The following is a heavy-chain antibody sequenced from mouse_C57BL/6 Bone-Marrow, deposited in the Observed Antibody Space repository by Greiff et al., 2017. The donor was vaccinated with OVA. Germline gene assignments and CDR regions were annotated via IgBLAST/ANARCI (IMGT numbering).Heavy chain of an antibody. CDR3: ASSTMVTTRYFDV. Sequence: VQLVESGAELVRPGTSVKVSCKASGYAFTNYLIEWVKQRPGQGLEWMGVINPGRGGTNYNEKFKGKATLTADKSSSTAYMQLSSLTSEDSAVYFCASSTMVTTRYFDVWGTGTTVTVSS. J-gene: IGHJ1*03. CDR2: INPGRGGT. D-gene: IGHD2-2*01. V-gene: IGHV1-54*01. CDR1: GYAFTNYL.